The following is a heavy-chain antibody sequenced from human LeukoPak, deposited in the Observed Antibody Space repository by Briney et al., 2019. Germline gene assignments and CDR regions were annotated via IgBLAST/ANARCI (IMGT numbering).Heavy chain of an antibody. V-gene: IGHV1-2*02. D-gene: IGHD3/OR15-3a*01. CDR1: GYTFTDYY. J-gene: IGHJ4*02. CDR2: INPNSGDT. CDR3: ARWTNTYLDY. Sequence: ASVKVSCKASGYTFTDYYMHWVRQAPGQGLEWMGWINPNSGDTNYAQKFQGRVTVTRDTSISTAYMELSSLTSDDTADDTAVYYCARWTNTYLDYWGQGTLVTVSS.